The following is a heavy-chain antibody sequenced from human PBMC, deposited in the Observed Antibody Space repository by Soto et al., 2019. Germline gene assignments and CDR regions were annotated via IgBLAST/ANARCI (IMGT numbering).Heavy chain of an antibody. CDR3: ATQEVGGTYVYIFDP. CDR2: IYYSGST. D-gene: IGHD1-26*01. V-gene: IGHV4-39*01. J-gene: IGHJ5*02. Sequence: PSETLSLTCTVSGGSITSSSYYWGWIRQPPGKGLEWIGSIYYSGSTYYNPSLKSRVTISVDTPKNQFSLKLSSVTAADTAVYYCATQEVGGTYVYIFDPWGQGTLVTVSS. CDR1: GGSITSSSYY.